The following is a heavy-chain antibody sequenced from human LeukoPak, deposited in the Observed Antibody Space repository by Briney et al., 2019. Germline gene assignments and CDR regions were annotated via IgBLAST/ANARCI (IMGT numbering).Heavy chain of an antibody. D-gene: IGHD4/OR15-4a*01. CDR2: ISGSGGST. Sequence: GGSLRLSCAASGFTFTSYSMNWVRQAPGKGLEWVSAISGSGGSTYYADSVKGRFTISRDNSKNTLYLQMNSLRAEDTAVYYCAKGQGAFDYWGQGTLVTVSS. V-gene: IGHV3-23*01. J-gene: IGHJ4*02. CDR3: AKGQGAFDY. CDR1: GFTFTSYS.